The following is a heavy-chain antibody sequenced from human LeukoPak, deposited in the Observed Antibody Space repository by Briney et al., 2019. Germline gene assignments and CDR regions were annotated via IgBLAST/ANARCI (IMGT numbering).Heavy chain of an antibody. D-gene: IGHD6-13*01. V-gene: IGHV3-48*03. J-gene: IGHJ4*02. CDR3: VRDLAAAGTWFDY. CDR2: IGGRTNYI. CDR1: GFTFSSYE. Sequence: GGSLRLSCAASGFTFSSYEMNWVRQAPGKGLDWIAYIGGRTNYIFYADSVKGRFTISRDNANNSLFLQMNSLRPEDSAVYYCVRDLAAAGTWFDYWGQGTLVSVSS.